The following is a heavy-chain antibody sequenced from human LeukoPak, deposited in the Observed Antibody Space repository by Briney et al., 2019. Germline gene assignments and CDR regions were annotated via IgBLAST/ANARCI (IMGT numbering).Heavy chain of an antibody. CDR3: ARDLDIVVVVAANPGYNWFDP. J-gene: IGHJ5*02. CDR2: VNPNSGGT. V-gene: IGHV1-2*02. D-gene: IGHD2-15*01. Sequence: ASVTVSCKPSGYTFTDYYMHWLRQAPGQGLAWMGWVNPNSGGTNYAQKVQGRVTMTRDTSISTAYRELSRLRSDDTAVYYCARDLDIVVVVAANPGYNWFDPWGQGTLVTVSS. CDR1: GYTFTDYY.